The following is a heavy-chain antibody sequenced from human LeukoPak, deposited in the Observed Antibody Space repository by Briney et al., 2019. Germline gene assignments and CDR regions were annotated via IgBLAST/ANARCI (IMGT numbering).Heavy chain of an antibody. V-gene: IGHV4-59*01. J-gene: IGHJ3*02. CDR3: ARDKGGDCYADI. D-gene: IGHD2-21*02. CDR2: IYYSGST. Sequence: SETLSLTCTVSGGSISSYYWSWIRQPPGKGLEWIGYIYYSGSTNYNPSLKSRVTISVDTSKNQFSLKLSSVTAADTAVYYCARDKGGDCYADIWGQGTMVTVSS. CDR1: GGSISSYY.